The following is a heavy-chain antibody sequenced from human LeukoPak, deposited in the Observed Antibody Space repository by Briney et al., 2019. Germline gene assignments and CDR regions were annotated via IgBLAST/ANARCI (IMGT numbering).Heavy chain of an antibody. CDR2: IYTDGNT. Sequence: GGSLRLSCALFGFTVSGNYMSCVRQAPRKGLEWVSAIYTDGNTHYAGSVKGRFTISRDSFKNTLYLQMNSLRAEDTAVYYCARDRPYGGVGDFDYWGQGTLVTVSS. J-gene: IGHJ4*02. CDR1: GFTVSGNY. CDR3: ARDRPYGGVGDFDY. D-gene: IGHD3-16*01. V-gene: IGHV3-66*01.